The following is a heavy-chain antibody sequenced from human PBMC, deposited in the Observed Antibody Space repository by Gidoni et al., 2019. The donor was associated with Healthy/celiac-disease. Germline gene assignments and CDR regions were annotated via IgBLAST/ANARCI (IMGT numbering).Heavy chain of an antibody. CDR1: GFTFSSYA. D-gene: IGHD6-19*01. J-gene: IGHJ4*02. V-gene: IGHV3-23*01. Sequence: EVQLLEPGGRLVQPGGSLRLSCAASGFTFSSYAISWVRQAPGKGLEWVSAISGSGGSTYYADSVQGRFTISRDNSKNTLYLQMNSLRAEDTAVYYCAKSSGSYRGNRYFDYWGQGTLVTVSS. CDR2: ISGSGGST. CDR3: AKSSGSYRGNRYFDY.